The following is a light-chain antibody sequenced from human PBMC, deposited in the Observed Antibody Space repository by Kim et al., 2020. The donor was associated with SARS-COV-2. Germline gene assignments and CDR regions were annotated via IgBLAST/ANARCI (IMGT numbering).Light chain of an antibody. J-gene: IGLJ1*01. Sequence: SVTIACTGTSSDVGSYTRVSWYQQPPGTAPKLMIHEVSNRPSGVPDRFSGSKSGNTASLTISGLQAEDEADYYCSSYTSNSTPYVFGTGTKVTVL. CDR3: SSYTSNSTPYV. CDR2: EVS. V-gene: IGLV2-18*02. CDR1: SSDVGSYTR.